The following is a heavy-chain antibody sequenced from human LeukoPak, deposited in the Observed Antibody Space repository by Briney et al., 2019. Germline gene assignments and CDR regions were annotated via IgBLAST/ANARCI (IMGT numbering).Heavy chain of an antibody. D-gene: IGHD2-15*01. CDR3: ARGLEVAALFLGY. V-gene: IGHV1-8*01. CDR1: GYTFTSYD. J-gene: IGHJ4*02. Sequence: ASVKVSCKASGYTFTSYDINWVRQVTGQGLEWMGWMNPNSGNTGYAQKFQGRVTMTRNTSISTAYMELSSLRSEDTAVYYCARGLEVAALFLGYWGQGTLVTVSS. CDR2: MNPNSGNT.